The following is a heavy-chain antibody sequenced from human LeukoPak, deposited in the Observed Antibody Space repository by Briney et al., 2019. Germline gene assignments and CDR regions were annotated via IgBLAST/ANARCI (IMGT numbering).Heavy chain of an antibody. CDR2: IRTDGGTK. CDR1: GFSLSSYW. D-gene: IGHD3-16*01. Sequence: GGSLRLSCEGSGFSLSSYWMHWVRQAPGKGLAWVSRIRTDGGTKYYADSVKGRFTVSRDNARNTLYLQMDSLRVDDTAVYYCARDWAWGGFDHWGQGTLVTVSS. V-gene: IGHV3-74*01. CDR3: ARDWAWGGFDH. J-gene: IGHJ4*02.